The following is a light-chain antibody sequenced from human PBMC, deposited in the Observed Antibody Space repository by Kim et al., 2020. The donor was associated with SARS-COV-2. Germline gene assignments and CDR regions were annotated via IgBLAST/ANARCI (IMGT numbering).Light chain of an antibody. CDR3: QSYDSSLSGSV. V-gene: IGLV1-40*01. CDR2: GNS. CDR1: SSNIGAGYA. J-gene: IGLJ2*01. Sequence: RVTMSAPGDSSNIGAGYAVLWYQQLPGTAPKLLIYGNSNRPSGVPDRFSGSKSGTSASLAITGLQAEDEADYYCQSYDSSLSGSVFGGGTQLTVL.